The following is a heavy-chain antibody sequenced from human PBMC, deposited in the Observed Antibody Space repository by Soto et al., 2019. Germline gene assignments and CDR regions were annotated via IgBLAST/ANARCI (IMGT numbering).Heavy chain of an antibody. J-gene: IGHJ6*02. CDR1: GGSISSYY. CDR3: GRALLCGPREYYFRMDV. D-gene: IGHD3-10*01. V-gene: IGHV4-59*01. Sequence: PSETLSLTCTVSGGSISSYYRTWIRQPPGKGLEWIASFYYPGSADYTPSLKRRITGSVASSRTQFSLRLRSVTAADTAAYYCGRALLCGPREYYFRMDVWGQGATVTVSS. CDR2: FYYPGSA.